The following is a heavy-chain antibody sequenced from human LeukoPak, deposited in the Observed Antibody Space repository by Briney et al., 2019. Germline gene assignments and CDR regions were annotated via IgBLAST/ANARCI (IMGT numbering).Heavy chain of an antibody. CDR3: ARGYLLGASGY. CDR2: ISYDGSNE. CDR1: GFTFSSYV. Sequence: GGSLRLSCAASGFTFSSYVMHWVRQAPGKGLEWVAIISYDGSNEYYADSVKGRFTISRDNSKNTLYLQMNSLRAADTAVYYCARGYLLGASGYWGQGTLVTVSS. D-gene: IGHD3-10*01. J-gene: IGHJ4*02. V-gene: IGHV3-30*01.